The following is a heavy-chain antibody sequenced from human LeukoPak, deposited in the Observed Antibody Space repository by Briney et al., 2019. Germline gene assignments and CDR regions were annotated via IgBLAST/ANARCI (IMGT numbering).Heavy chain of an antibody. D-gene: IGHD5-18*01. CDR3: ARGGVYSYGHYEY. CDR1: GFTFSSYA. Sequence: PGGSLRLSCAASGFTFSSYAMSWVRRAPGKGLEWVSAISSSGNNTYYTDSVKGRFTISRDNSKSTMYLQMNSLRAEDTAVYYCARGGVYSYGHYEYWGQGTLVTVSS. CDR2: ISSSGNNT. J-gene: IGHJ4*02. V-gene: IGHV3-23*01.